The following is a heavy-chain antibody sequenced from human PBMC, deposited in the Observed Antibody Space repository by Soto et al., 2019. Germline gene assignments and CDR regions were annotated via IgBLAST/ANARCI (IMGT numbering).Heavy chain of an antibody. V-gene: IGHV4-34*01. J-gene: IGHJ5*02. Sequence: QVQLQQWGAGLLKPSETLSLICALYGGSFSGYSWTWIRQPPGKGLEWIGEINHSGSTIYNPSLRSRVTISLDTSMNQCSLKLTSVTAADTAVYYCARGNGPGAYFSTPAPYKWFDPWGQGTLVTVSS. CDR2: INHSGST. CDR3: ARGNGPGAYFSTPAPYKWFDP. CDR1: GGSFSGYS. D-gene: IGHD3-10*01.